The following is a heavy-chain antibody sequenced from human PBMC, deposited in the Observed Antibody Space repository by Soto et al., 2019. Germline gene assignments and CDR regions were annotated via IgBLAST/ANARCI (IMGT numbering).Heavy chain of an antibody. D-gene: IGHD3-10*01. CDR1: GCSISSSY. CDR3: ARVGGFGATTIDY. Sequence: SETLSLTCTVSGCSISSSYWSWIRQPPGKGLEWIGYIYYNVNTNYNPSLKSRVTISVDTSKNQFSLKLSSVTAADTAVYYCARVGGFGATTIDYWGQGTLVTVS. J-gene: IGHJ4*02. CDR2: IYYNVNT. V-gene: IGHV4-59*08.